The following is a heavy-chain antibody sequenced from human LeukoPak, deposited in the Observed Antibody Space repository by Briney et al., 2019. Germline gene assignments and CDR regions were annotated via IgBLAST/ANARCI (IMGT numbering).Heavy chain of an antibody. J-gene: IGHJ3*02. Sequence: SDTLSLTCTVSGYSISSGYYWGWIRQPPGKGLEWTGRIDHSGSTYYNPSLKSRITISVDTSKNQFSLKLSSVTAADTAVYYCARVAVVAATTPDAFDIWGQGTMVTVSS. CDR1: GYSISSGYY. D-gene: IGHD2-15*01. CDR3: ARVAVVAATTPDAFDI. V-gene: IGHV4-38-2*02. CDR2: IDHSGST.